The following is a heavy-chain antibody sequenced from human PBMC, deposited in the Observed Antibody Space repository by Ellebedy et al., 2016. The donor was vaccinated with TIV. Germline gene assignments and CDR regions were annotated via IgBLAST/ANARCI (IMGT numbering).Heavy chain of an antibody. Sequence: PGGSLRLSCAASGFSFSSYWMSRVRQAPGKGLVWVSRINSDGSSTGYADSVKGRFTISRDNAKNTLYLQMNSLRAEDTAVYYCAREQVGYSGYDPLDYWGQGTLVTVSS. CDR3: AREQVGYSGYDPLDY. CDR2: INSDGSST. V-gene: IGHV3-74*01. CDR1: GFSFSSYW. J-gene: IGHJ4*02. D-gene: IGHD5-12*01.